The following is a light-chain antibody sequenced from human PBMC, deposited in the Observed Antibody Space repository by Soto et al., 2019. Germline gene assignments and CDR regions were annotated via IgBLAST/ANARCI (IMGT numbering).Light chain of an antibody. CDR2: VNSDGSH. J-gene: IGLJ3*02. Sequence: QLVLTQSPSASASLGASVKLTCTLSSGHSNYAIAWHQQQPEKVPRYLMKVNSDGSHSKGDGIPDRFSGSSSGAERYLTISSLQSEDEADSYCQTWGTGIQVFGGGTKLTVL. V-gene: IGLV4-69*01. CDR3: QTWGTGIQV. CDR1: SGHSNYA.